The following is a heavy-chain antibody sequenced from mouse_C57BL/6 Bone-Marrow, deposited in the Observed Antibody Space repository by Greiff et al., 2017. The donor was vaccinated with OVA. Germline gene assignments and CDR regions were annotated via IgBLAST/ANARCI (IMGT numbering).Heavy chain of an antibody. Sequence: QVQLQQPGAELVKPGASVKVSCKASGYTFTSYWMHWVKQRPGQGLEWIGRIHPSDSDTNYNQKFKGKATLTVDKSSSTAYMQLSSLTSEDSAVYYCAIPRQLRPSWFAYWGQGTLVTVSA. CDR3: AIPRQLRPSWFAY. J-gene: IGHJ3*01. CDR2: IHPSDSDT. CDR1: GYTFTSYW. D-gene: IGHD3-2*02. V-gene: IGHV1-74*01.